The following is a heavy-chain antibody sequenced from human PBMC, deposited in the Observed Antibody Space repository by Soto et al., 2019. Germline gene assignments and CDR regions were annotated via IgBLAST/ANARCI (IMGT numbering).Heavy chain of an antibody. CDR3: ASRGYAGIHFGS. Sequence: EVQLVESGGGLVQPGGSLRLSCAASGITFSSYWMSWVRQAPGKGLEWVGNINQDGTGNYYADSVKGRFTISRDNAKNSLYLQMNKVRAEDTAFYYCASRGYAGIHFGSWGQGTLVTVSS. J-gene: IGHJ4*02. V-gene: IGHV3-7*03. D-gene: IGHD6-25*01. CDR1: GITFSSYW. CDR2: INQDGTGN.